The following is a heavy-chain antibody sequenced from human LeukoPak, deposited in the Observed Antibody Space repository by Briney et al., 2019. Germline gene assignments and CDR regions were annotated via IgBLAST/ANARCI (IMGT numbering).Heavy chain of an antibody. V-gene: IGHV3-11*06. CDR1: GFTFSDYY. J-gene: IGHJ4*02. D-gene: IGHD5-18*01. Sequence: GGSLRLSCAASGFTFSDYYLSWIRQAPGKGLEWVSYISGGSTYTNYADSVKGRFTVSRGNAKNSLYLQLDSLRAEDTAVYYCARGGYRHYFDSWGQGTLVTVSS. CDR3: ARGGYRHYFDS. CDR2: ISGGSTYT.